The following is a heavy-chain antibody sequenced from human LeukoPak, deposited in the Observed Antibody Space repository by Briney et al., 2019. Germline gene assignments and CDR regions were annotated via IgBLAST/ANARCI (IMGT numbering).Heavy chain of an antibody. CDR2: ISAYNGNT. J-gene: IGHJ6*02. CDR3: ARDKFPPRSTAAYYYYYGMDV. CDR1: GGTFSSYG. D-gene: IGHD2-2*01. Sequence: ASVKVSCKASGGTFSSYGISWVRQAPGQGLEWMGWISAYNGNTNYAQKLQGRVTMTTDTSTSTAYMELRSLRSDDTAVYYCARDKFPPRSTAAYYYYYGMDVWGQGTTVTVSS. V-gene: IGHV1-18*01.